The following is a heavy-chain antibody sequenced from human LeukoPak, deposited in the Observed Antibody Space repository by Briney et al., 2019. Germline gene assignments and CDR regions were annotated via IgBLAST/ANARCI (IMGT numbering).Heavy chain of an antibody. V-gene: IGHV4-39*02. Sequence: SETLSLTCTVSGGSIISSSYYWGWIRQPPGNGLEWIGRIYYSGSTYYNPSLKSRVTISVDTSKNHCSRKMSSVTPAAPAGYYCARATGDGTAFFRQWGQGSLVTV. D-gene: IGHD1-7*01. CDR1: GGSIISSSYY. J-gene: IGHJ4*02. CDR2: IYYSGST. CDR3: ARATGDGTAFFRQ.